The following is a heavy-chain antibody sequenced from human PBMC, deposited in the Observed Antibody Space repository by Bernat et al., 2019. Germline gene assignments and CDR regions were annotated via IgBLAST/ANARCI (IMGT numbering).Heavy chain of an antibody. CDR2: ISRSSSSK. CDR3: ARHSGWPEADYYYGMDV. J-gene: IGHJ6*02. D-gene: IGHD6-19*01. V-gene: IGHV3-48*04. Sequence: EMQLVDSGGGLFQPGGSLRLSCAASGFSFSTYSMNWVRQAPGRGLEWVSYISRSSSSKYYADSVKGRFTISRDNAKNSLFLQMNSLRAEDTAVYYCARHSGWPEADYYYGMDVWGQGTTVTVSS. CDR1: GFSFSTYS.